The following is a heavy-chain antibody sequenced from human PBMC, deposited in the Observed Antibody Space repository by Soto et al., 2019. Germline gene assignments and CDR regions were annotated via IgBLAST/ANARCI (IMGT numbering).Heavy chain of an antibody. Sequence: QVQLVESGGGVVQPGRSLRLSCAASGFTFSAYDMHWVRQAPGKGLEWVAVINYDGSNKYYTDSVKGRFTISRDNSKNMLYLQMDSMRVEDTAVYYCAREDCSGSGCFCDYWGQGTLVTVSS. CDR1: GFTFSAYD. V-gene: IGHV3-33*01. CDR2: INYDGSNK. J-gene: IGHJ4*02. D-gene: IGHD2-15*01. CDR3: AREDCSGSGCFCDY.